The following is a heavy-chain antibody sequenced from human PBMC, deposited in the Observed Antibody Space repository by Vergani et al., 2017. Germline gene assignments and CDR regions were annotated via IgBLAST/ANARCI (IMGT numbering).Heavy chain of an antibody. CDR2: IYYSGST. D-gene: IGHD5-18*01. J-gene: IGHJ6*02. CDR3: AREKVYSYGPGYYYGMDV. Sequence: QVQLQESGPGLVKPSETLSLTCTVSGGSISSHYWSWTRQPPGKGLEWIGYIYYSGSTNYNPSLKSRVTISVDTSKNQFSLKLSSVTAADTAVYYCAREKVYSYGPGYYYGMDVWGQGTTVTVSS. V-gene: IGHV4-59*11. CDR1: GGSISSHY.